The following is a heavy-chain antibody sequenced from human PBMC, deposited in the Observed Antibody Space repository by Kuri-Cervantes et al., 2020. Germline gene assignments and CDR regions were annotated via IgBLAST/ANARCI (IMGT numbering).Heavy chain of an antibody. CDR3: ARDGGGYGNYMDV. D-gene: IGHD3-16*01. Sequence: GESLKISCAASGFTFDDYGMSWVRQAPGKGLEWVSGINWNGGSTGYADSVKGRFTISRDNAKNSLYLQMNSLRAEDTALYYCARDGGGYGNYMDVWGKGTTVTVSS. CDR1: GFTFDDYG. CDR2: INWNGGST. J-gene: IGHJ6*03. V-gene: IGHV3-20*04.